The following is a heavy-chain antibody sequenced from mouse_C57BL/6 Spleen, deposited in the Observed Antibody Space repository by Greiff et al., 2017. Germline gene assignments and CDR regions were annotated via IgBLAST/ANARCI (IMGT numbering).Heavy chain of an antibody. CDR3: ARPLYGSSYNYAMDY. CDR2: INPGSGGT. D-gene: IGHD1-1*01. V-gene: IGHV1-54*01. Sequence: VKLQESGAELVRPGTSVKVSCKASGYAFTNYLIEWVKQRPGQGLEWIGVINPGSGGTNYNEKFKGKATLTADKSSSTAYMQLSSLTSEDSAVYFCARPLYGSSYNYAMDYWGQGTSVTVSS. J-gene: IGHJ4*01. CDR1: GYAFTNYL.